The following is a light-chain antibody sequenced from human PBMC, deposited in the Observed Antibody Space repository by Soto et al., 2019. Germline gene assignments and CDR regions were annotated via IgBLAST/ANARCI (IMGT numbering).Light chain of an antibody. CDR2: DAS. CDR1: QSVSGY. Sequence: EIVLTQSPATLSLSPGERATLSCRASQSVSGYLAWYQQRPGQAPSLLIYDASNRATGIPARFSGSGSGTDFTLTISSLEPEDFAVYYCQQRHMWPITFGQGTRLEI. V-gene: IGKV3-11*01. J-gene: IGKJ5*01. CDR3: QQRHMWPIT.